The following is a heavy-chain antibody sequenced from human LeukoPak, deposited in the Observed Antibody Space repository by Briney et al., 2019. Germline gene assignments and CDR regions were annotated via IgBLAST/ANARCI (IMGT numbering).Heavy chain of an antibody. CDR3: ARDHYYDSSKGWVDY. V-gene: IGHV3-21*05. Sequence: GGSLRLSCTASGFIFSNHGMNWVRQAPGKGLEWISYISSTSSDIYYLDSVKGRFTISRDNAKNSVYLQMNSLRAEDTAVYYCARDHYYDSSKGWVDYWGQGTLVTVSS. CDR2: ISSTSSDI. J-gene: IGHJ4*02. CDR1: GFIFSNHG. D-gene: IGHD3-22*01.